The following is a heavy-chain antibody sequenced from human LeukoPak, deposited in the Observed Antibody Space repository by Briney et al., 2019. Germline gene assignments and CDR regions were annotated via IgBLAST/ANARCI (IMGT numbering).Heavy chain of an antibody. Sequence: GGSLRLSCAASGFTFSRYGMHWVRQAPGKGLEWVAVISYDGRNKYYADSVKGRFTISRDNSKNTLYLQMNSLRAEDTAVYYCARAEGITMVREYYYMDVWGKGTTVTISS. CDR2: ISYDGRNK. V-gene: IGHV3-30*03. CDR3: ARAEGITMVREYYYMDV. J-gene: IGHJ6*03. CDR1: GFTFSRYG. D-gene: IGHD3-10*01.